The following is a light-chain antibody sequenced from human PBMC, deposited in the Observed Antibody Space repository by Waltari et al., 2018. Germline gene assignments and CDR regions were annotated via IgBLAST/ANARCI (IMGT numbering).Light chain of an antibody. CDR3: GTWDSSLSGAV. Sequence: SVLTQPPSVSAAPGQRVTISCSGGRSNIVNNYVSWYRQFPGTAPKLLIYEDSERPSGIPGRFSGSKSGTSATLDITGLQAGDEADYYCGTWDSSLSGAVFGGGTHLTVL. CDR2: EDS. V-gene: IGLV1-51*02. CDR1: RSNIVNNY. J-gene: IGLJ7*01.